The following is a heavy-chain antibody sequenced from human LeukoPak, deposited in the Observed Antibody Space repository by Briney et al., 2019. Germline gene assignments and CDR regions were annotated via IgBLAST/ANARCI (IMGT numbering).Heavy chain of an antibody. Sequence: SETLSLTCAVYGGSFSGYYWSWIRQPPGKGLEWIGEINHSENTNYNPSLKSRVTISIDTSKNQFSLKLNSVTAADTAVYYCARRHGDYYFDYWGQGTLVTVSS. D-gene: IGHD4-17*01. V-gene: IGHV4-34*01. CDR2: INHSENT. CDR3: ARRHGDYYFDY. CDR1: GGSFSGYY. J-gene: IGHJ4*02.